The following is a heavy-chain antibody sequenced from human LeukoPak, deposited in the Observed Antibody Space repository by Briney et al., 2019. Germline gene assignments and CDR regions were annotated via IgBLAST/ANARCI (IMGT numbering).Heavy chain of an antibody. Sequence: GGSLRLSCAASGCTFNSYSMNWVRQAPGKGLEWVSTICSSSTYIYYADSVKGRFSISRGTAKSSLYLQMDSLRAEDSAVYYCTRDGIFGVVGHYYYMDVWGKGTTVTVSS. V-gene: IGHV3-21*01. CDR1: GCTFNSYS. D-gene: IGHD3-3*01. J-gene: IGHJ6*03. CDR3: TRDGIFGVVGHYYYMDV. CDR2: ICSSSTYI.